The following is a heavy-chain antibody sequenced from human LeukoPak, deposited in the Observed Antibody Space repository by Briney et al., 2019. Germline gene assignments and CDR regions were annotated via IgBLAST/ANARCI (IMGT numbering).Heavy chain of an antibody. V-gene: IGHV2-70*17. CDR1: GFSLSTSGMC. CDR3: ARTLVGATRALVSYYFDY. CDR2: IDRDDDK. D-gene: IGHD1-26*01. J-gene: IGHJ4*02. Sequence: SGPTLANPTQTLTLTCTFSGFSLSTSGMCVSWIRQPPGKALEMLTRIDRDDDKFYRTSLKTRLTISKDTSKNQVVLTMTNMYPVDTATYCWARTLVGATRALVSYYFDYWGQGTLVTVSS.